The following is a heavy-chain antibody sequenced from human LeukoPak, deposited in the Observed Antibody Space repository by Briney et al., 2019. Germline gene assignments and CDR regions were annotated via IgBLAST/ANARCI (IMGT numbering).Heavy chain of an antibody. Sequence: SETLPLTCVVYGGSFSAYYWSWIRQPPGKGLEWVAEINHSGSTNYSPSLKSRVTISVDTSKNQFSLKLSSVTAADTAVYYCARHGYGDDVGNWFDPWGQGTLVSVSS. CDR1: GGSFSAYY. J-gene: IGHJ5*02. D-gene: IGHD2-2*03. V-gene: IGHV4-34*01. CDR3: ARHGYGDDVGNWFDP. CDR2: INHSGST.